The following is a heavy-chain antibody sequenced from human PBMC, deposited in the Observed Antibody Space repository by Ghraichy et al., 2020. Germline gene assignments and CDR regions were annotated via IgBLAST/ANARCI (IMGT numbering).Heavy chain of an antibody. CDR2: ISYDGSNK. D-gene: IGHD4-17*01. Sequence: SLRLSCAASGFTFSSYGMHWVRQAPGKGLEWVAVISYDGSNKYYADSVKGRFTISRDNSKNTLYLQMNSLRAEDTAVYYCAKDLGTYGDPPSDYWGQGTLVTVSS. J-gene: IGHJ4*02. CDR3: AKDLGTYGDPPSDY. V-gene: IGHV3-30*18. CDR1: GFTFSSYG.